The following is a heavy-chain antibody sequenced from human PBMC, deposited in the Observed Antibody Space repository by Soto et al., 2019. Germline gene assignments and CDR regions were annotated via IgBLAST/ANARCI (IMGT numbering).Heavy chain of an antibody. CDR2: ISSSSSTI. CDR3: ARDQVGDYAYYYAFDI. Sequence: GGSLRLSCAASGFTFSSYSMNWVRQAPGKGLEWVSYISSSSSTIYYADSVKGRFTISRDNAKNSLYLQMNSLRAEDTAVYYCARDQVGDYAYYYAFDIWGQGTMVTVSS. D-gene: IGHD4-17*01. V-gene: IGHV3-48*01. J-gene: IGHJ3*02. CDR1: GFTFSSYS.